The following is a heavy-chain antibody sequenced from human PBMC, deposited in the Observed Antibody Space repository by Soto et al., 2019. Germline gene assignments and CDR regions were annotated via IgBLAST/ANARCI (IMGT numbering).Heavy chain of an antibody. V-gene: IGHV3-23*01. CDR1: GVTFRRRD. CDR2: INGADTSE. CDR3: AIDPNWESGY. J-gene: IGHJ4*02. D-gene: IGHD7-27*01. Sequence: PGGSLRLSCGVSGVTFRRRDMNWVRQAPGKGLEWVANINGADTSESYADSVRGRFTVSRDNSKSTLFLQMDNLRVEDTATYYCAIDPNWESGYWGQGT.